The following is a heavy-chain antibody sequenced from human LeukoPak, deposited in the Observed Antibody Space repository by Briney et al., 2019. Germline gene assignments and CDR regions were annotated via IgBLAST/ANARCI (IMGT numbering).Heavy chain of an antibody. D-gene: IGHD1-26*01. Sequence: PGGSLRLSCAASGFTFSSYAMSWVRQAPGKGLEWVSYISSSGSTIYYADSVKGRSTISRDNAKNSLYLQMNSLRAEDTAVYYCARDRVGATTRGFDYWGQGTLVTVSS. J-gene: IGHJ4*02. CDR2: ISSSGSTI. CDR1: GFTFSSYA. V-gene: IGHV3-48*04. CDR3: ARDRVGATTRGFDY.